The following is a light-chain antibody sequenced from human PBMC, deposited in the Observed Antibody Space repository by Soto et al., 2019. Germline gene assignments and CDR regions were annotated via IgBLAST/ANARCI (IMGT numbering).Light chain of an antibody. Sequence: EIVLTQSPGTLSLLPGERATLSCKTSQSVSSSSLAWYQQKPGQAPRLLIYGASSRATGIPDRFSGSGSGTDFTLTISRLEPEDFAVYYCQQYGSSSWTFGQGTKVEIK. CDR1: QSVSSSS. CDR2: GAS. J-gene: IGKJ1*01. CDR3: QQYGSSSWT. V-gene: IGKV3-20*01.